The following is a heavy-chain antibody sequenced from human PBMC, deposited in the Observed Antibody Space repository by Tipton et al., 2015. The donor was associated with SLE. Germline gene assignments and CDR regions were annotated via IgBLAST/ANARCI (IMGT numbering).Heavy chain of an antibody. D-gene: IGHD1-1*01. V-gene: IGHV4-61*01. CDR3: AGNSGTDAFDI. J-gene: IGHJ3*02. CDR1: GGSISSSSYY. CDR2: IYYSGST. Sequence: TLSLTCTVSGGSISSSSYYWSWIRQPPGKELEWIGYIYYSGSTNYNPSLKSRVTISVDTSKNQFSLKLSSVTAADTAVYYCAGNSGTDAFDIWGQGTMVTVSS.